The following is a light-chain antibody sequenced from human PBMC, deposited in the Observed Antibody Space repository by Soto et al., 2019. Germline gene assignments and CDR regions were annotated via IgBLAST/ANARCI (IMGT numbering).Light chain of an antibody. Sequence: EIVLTQSPGTLSLSPGEGATVSCRASQSVNSNLLAWFQQKPGQAPRLLIHDASRRATGIPDRFSGSGSGTDFTLSISRLEPEDFAVYYWHQYVSSPLSFGQGTKLEI. CDR3: HQYVSSPLS. V-gene: IGKV3-20*01. CDR2: DAS. J-gene: IGKJ2*01. CDR1: QSVNSNL.